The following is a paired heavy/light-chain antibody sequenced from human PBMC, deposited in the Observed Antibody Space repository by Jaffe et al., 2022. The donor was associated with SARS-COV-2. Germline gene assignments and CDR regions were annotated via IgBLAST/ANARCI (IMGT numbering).Light chain of an antibody. CDR2: GAS. J-gene: IGKJ2*01. CDR3: QQYDRSPGT. V-gene: IGKV3-20*01. Sequence: EIVLTQSPGNLSLSPGERATLSCRASQSVSSNYLAWFQQKPGQAPRLLIYGASYRDPGIPDRFSGSGSGADFTLTISRLEPEDFAVYYCQQYDRSPGTFGQGTKLEIK. CDR1: QSVSSNY.
Heavy chain of an antibody. CDR1: GGSISRSGFY. V-gene: IGHV4-39*01. Sequence: PMQESGPGLVKPSETLSLTCTVSGGSISRSGFYWGWIRQPPGKGLEWIGSIHESGSTYYNPSLNSRVTISVDTSKNRFSLILTSVAAADTAVYFCTRGISTPYASGKWGQGTLVTVSS. CDR3: TRGISTPYASGK. CDR2: IHESGST. J-gene: IGHJ4*02. D-gene: IGHD6-25*01.